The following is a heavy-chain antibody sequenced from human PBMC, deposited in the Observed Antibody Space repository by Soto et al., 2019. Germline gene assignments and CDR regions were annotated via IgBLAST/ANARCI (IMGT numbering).Heavy chain of an antibody. CDR1: GFPFSSYA. D-gene: IGHD3-22*01. Sequence: GGSLRLSCAASGFPFSSYAMSWVRQAPGKGLEWVSAISGSGGSTYYADSVKGRFTISRDNSKNTLYLQMNSLRADDTAVYYCAKNYDSSGYYLLVDYWGQGTLVTVSS. V-gene: IGHV3-23*01. CDR3: AKNYDSSGYYLLVDY. CDR2: ISGSGGST. J-gene: IGHJ4*02.